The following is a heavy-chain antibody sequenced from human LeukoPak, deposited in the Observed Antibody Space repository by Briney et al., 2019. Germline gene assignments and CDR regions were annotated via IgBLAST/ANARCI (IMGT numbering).Heavy chain of an antibody. D-gene: IGHD1-26*01. CDR2: INPNSGGT. J-gene: IGHJ3*02. Sequence: ASVKVSCKASGYTFTGYYMHWVRQAPGQGLEWMGWINPNSGGTNYAQKFQGRVTMTRDTSISTAYMELSRLRSDDTAVYYCARDGPVRSYGAFDIWGQGTMVTVSS. V-gene: IGHV1-2*02. CDR3: ARDGPVRSYGAFDI. CDR1: GYTFTGYY.